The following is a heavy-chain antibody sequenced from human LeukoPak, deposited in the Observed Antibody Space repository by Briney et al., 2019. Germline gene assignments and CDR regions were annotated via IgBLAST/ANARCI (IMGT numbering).Heavy chain of an antibody. V-gene: IGHV3-74*01. D-gene: IGHD3-16*01. CDR2: IVNDGSTT. CDR3: VRDNGGEHS. CDR1: GFTLSNYW. Sequence: GGSLRLSCAASGFTLSNYWTHWVRQAPGQGLVWVSRIVNDGSTTYADSVKGRFTISRDNAKNTLYLQMNSLRADDTAVYFCVRDNGGEHSWGQGALVTVSS. J-gene: IGHJ4*02.